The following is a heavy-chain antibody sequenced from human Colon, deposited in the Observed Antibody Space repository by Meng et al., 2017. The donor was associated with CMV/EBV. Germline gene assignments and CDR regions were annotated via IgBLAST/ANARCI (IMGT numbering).Heavy chain of an antibody. D-gene: IGHD3/OR15-3a*01. J-gene: IGHJ4*02. CDR3: AKGAEYFDFWTAPD. CDR2: ISGGGTTP. V-gene: IGHV3-23*01. Sequence: ESLKISCAASGFTFSNYAMTWVRQAPGKGLEWVSSISGGGTTPFYADSVRGRFTISRDNSGNRLYLQMDNLRADDTAIYYCAKGAEYFDFWTAPDWGQGTLVTVSS. CDR1: GFTFSNYA.